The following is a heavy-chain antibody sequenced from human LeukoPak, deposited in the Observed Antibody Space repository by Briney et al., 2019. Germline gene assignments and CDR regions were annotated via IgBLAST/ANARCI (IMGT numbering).Heavy chain of an antibody. CDR3: ARSRRSWSTFDY. D-gene: IGHD6-13*01. J-gene: IGHJ4*02. V-gene: IGHV4-61*02. Sequence: PSQTLSLTCTVSGGSISSGSYYWSWIRQPAGKGLEWIGRIYTRGSTNYNPSLKSRVTISVDTSKNQFSLKLSSVTAADTAVYYCARSRRSWSTFDYWGQGTLVTVSS. CDR2: IYTRGST. CDR1: GGSISSGSYY.